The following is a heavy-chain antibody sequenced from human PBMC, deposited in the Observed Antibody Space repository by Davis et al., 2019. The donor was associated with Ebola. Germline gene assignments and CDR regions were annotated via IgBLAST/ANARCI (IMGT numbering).Heavy chain of an antibody. CDR2: IYYSGST. CDR3: ARERRLSSSWIYYFDY. V-gene: IGHV4-39*07. J-gene: IGHJ4*02. D-gene: IGHD6-13*01. Sequence: PSETLSLTCTVSGGSISSYYWGWIRQPPGKGLEWIGSIYYSGSTYYNPSLKSRVTISVDTSKNQFSLKLSSVTAADTAVYYCARERRLSSSWIYYFDYWGQGTLVTVSS. CDR1: GGSISSYY.